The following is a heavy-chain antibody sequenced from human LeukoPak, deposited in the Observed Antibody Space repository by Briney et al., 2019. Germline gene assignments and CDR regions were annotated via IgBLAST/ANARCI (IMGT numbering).Heavy chain of an antibody. J-gene: IGHJ4*02. CDR3: ARASRRAAAGLGRYFDY. D-gene: IGHD6-13*01. V-gene: IGHV1-8*01. Sequence: ASVKVSCKASGYTFTSYDINWVRQATGQGLEWMGWMNPNSGNTGYAQKFQGRVTMTRNTSIGTAYMELSSLRSEDTAVYYCARASRRAAAGLGRYFDYWGQGTLVTVSS. CDR2: MNPNSGNT. CDR1: GYTFTSYD.